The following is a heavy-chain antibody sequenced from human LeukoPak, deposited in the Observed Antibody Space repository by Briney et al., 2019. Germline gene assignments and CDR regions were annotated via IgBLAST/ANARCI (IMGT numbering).Heavy chain of an antibody. V-gene: IGHV1-18*01. CDR3: ARVPSGVPAPYYYGLDV. CDR2: ISTYKGDT. Sequence: GASVKVSCKTSGYSFTSHGITWVRQAPGQGLEWLGWISTYKGDTNYAQKVQGRLTMTTDTSTGTAYMELRSLRSDDSAVYYCARVPSGVPAPYYYGLDVWGQGTAVIVSS. D-gene: IGHD2-2*01. CDR1: GYSFTSHG. J-gene: IGHJ6*02.